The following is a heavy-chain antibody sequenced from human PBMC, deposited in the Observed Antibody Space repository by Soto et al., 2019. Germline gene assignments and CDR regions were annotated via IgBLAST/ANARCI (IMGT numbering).Heavy chain of an antibody. CDR2: ISYDGNTQ. D-gene: IGHD3-9*01. Sequence: QVQLVESGGGVVQPGGSLRLSCAASGFIFSGYAMHWVRQAPGEGLEWVAVISYDGNTQYYADSVKGRFTVSRDNSNNMLYVEMNNLRDEDTAMYYCAKETNAYEINFWGQGTLVTVSP. CDR3: AKETNAYEINF. J-gene: IGHJ4*02. CDR1: GFIFSGYA. V-gene: IGHV3-30-3*01.